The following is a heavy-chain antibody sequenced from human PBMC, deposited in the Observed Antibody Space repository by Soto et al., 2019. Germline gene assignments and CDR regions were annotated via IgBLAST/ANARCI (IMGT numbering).Heavy chain of an antibody. D-gene: IGHD2-8*02. Sequence: QVQLEQSGPGLVKPSQPLSLTCNISGGSISSVNHYWSWIRQSPGEGLEWIGYIFDRGTTHYNPSLKGRVTISGDTSQSQFSLTIHSVTVADTAVYYCAREVAGTGAFDYWGQGTLVTVSS. CDR3: AREVAGTGAFDY. CDR2: IFDRGTT. CDR1: GGSISSVNHY. J-gene: IGHJ4*02. V-gene: IGHV4-31*02.